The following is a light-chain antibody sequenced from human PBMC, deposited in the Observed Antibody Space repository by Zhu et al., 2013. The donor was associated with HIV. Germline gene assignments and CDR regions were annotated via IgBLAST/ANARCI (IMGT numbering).Light chain of an antibody. Sequence: QSVLTQPPSVSEAPRQRVTISCSGSSSNIGNNAVNWYQQLPGKAPKLLIYYDDLLPSGVSDRFSGSKSGTSASLAITGLQAEDEADYYCGTWDTSLTAVVFGGGTKLTVL. V-gene: IGLV1-36*01. CDR1: SSNIGNNA. J-gene: IGLJ2*01. CDR2: YDD. CDR3: GTWDTSLTAVV.